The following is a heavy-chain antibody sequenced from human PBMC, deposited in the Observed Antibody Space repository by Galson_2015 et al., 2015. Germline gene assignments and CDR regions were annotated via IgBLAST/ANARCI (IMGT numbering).Heavy chain of an antibody. CDR1: GFTFRNYW. Sequence: SLRLSCAASGFTFRNYWMTWVRQAPGKGLEWVANIHQHGTEKYSVDSVKGRFTISRDNAKNSLSLQMNSLRAEDTAVYCCARLNGPLFDYWGQGTLVTVSS. D-gene: IGHD2-8*01. CDR2: IHQHGTEK. J-gene: IGHJ4*02. CDR3: ARLNGPLFDY. V-gene: IGHV3-7*01.